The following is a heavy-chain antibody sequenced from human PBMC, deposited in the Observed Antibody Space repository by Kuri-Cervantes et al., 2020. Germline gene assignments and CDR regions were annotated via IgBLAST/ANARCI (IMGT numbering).Heavy chain of an antibody. CDR1: GFTFSSYG. Sequence: LSLTGAASGFTFSSYGMHWVRQAPGKGLEWVAVIWYDGSNKYYADSVKGRFTISRDNAKSSLYLQMNSLRDEDTAVYYCARDRGVGWFDPWGQGTLVTVSS. V-gene: IGHV3-33*01. CDR2: IWYDGSNK. J-gene: IGHJ5*02. D-gene: IGHD1-26*01. CDR3: ARDRGVGWFDP.